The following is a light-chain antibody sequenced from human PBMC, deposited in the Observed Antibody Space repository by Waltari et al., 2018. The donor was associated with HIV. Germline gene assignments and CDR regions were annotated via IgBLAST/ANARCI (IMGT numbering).Light chain of an antibody. V-gene: IGLV2-14*03. J-gene: IGLJ2*01. CDR3: SSYTSATTVV. Sequence: LTQPASVSGSPGQSITISCTGTSSDVGGYDYVSWYQQHPGKAPKLIIYDVSDRPSGVSNRFSGSKSGNTASLTISGLQTEDGADYFCSSYTSATTVVFGGGTKVTVL. CDR1: SSDVGGYDY. CDR2: DVS.